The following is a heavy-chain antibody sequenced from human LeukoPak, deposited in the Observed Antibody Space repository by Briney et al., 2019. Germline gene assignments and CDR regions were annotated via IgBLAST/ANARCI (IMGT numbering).Heavy chain of an antibody. J-gene: IGHJ4*02. CDR1: GYTFTSYD. CDR3: ARADDYGDHERY. Sequence: GASVKVSCKASGYTFTSYDINWVRQATRHGLEWMGWMNPNSGNTGYAQKFQGRVTITRNTSISTAYMELSSLRSEDTAVYYCARADDYGDHERYWGQGTLVTVSS. V-gene: IGHV1-8*03. CDR2: MNPNSGNT. D-gene: IGHD4-17*01.